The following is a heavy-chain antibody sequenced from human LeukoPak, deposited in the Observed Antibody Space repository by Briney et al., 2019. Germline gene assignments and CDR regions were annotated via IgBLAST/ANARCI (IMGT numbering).Heavy chain of an antibody. CDR3: ARSPQYFDRLLDGDSQYYFDY. V-gene: IGHV4-61*02. CDR1: GGSFSRGDNY. D-gene: IGHD3-9*01. Sequence: SETLSLTCTVSGGSFSRGDNYWSWIRQPAGKGLEWIGRIYTSGSTNYNPSFKSRATILIDTSKNQFSLKLTSVTAADTAVYFCARSPQYFDRLLDGDSQYYFDYWGQGILATVSS. CDR2: IYTSGST. J-gene: IGHJ4*02.